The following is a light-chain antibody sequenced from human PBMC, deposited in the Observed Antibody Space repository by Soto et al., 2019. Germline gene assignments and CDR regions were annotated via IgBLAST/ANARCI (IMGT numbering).Light chain of an antibody. CDR1: QSVNSNY. CDR2: GAS. V-gene: IGKV3-20*01. Sequence: EIVLTQSPGTLSLSPGERATLSCRASQSVNSNYLAWYQRKPAQAPSLLIYGASNRATDIPYRFSASGSGTDFTLTITRLEAEDFAVYYCQQYDSTPPTFGQGTKVEVK. J-gene: IGKJ1*01. CDR3: QQYDSTPPT.